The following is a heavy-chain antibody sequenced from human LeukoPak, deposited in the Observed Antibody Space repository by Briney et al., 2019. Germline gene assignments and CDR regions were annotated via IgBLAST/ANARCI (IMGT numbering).Heavy chain of an antibody. J-gene: IGHJ5*02. CDR3: ASAVPAATWFDP. V-gene: IGHV1-69*06. CDR2: IIPIFGTA. Sequence: SVKVSCKASGGTFSSYAISWVRQAPGQGLEWMGGIIPIFGTANYAQKFQGRVTITADKSTSTAYMELSSLRSENTAVYYCASAVPAATWFDPWGQGTLVTVSS. D-gene: IGHD2-2*01. CDR1: GGTFSSYA.